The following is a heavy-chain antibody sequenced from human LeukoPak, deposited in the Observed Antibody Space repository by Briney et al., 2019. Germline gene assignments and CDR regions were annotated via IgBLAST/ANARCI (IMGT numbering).Heavy chain of an antibody. Sequence: QPGGSLRLSCAASGFTVSSNYMTWVRQAPGKGLEWVSVIYIGGSTMYGDSVKGRFTISRHDSKNTLYLQMNSLRPEDTAVYYCARGRHEYELPTTGLDVWGQGTTVTVSS. V-gene: IGHV3-53*04. CDR1: GFTVSSNY. J-gene: IGHJ6*02. D-gene: IGHD1-7*01. CDR3: ARGRHEYELPTTGLDV. CDR2: IYIGGST.